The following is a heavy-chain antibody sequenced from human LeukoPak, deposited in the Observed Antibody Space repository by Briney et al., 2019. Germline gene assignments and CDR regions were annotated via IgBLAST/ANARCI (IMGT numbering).Heavy chain of an antibody. J-gene: IGHJ4*02. Sequence: GGSLRLSCAASGFTLSTASMNWVRQAAGKGLEWISYIDRSSNTIYYADSVKGRFTISRDNSKNTLYLQMNSLRAEDTAVYYCARDRSTWGIEYYFDYWGQGTLVTVSS. CDR2: IDRSSNTI. CDR1: GFTLSTAS. V-gene: IGHV3-48*01. CDR3: ARDRSTWGIEYYFDY. D-gene: IGHD3-16*01.